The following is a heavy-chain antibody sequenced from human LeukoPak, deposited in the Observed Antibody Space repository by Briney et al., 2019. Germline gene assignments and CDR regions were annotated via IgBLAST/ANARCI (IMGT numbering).Heavy chain of an antibody. CDR2: INSRSSTI. Sequence: GGSLRLSCAASGFTFSTHDVNWVRQAPGKGLEWVSFINSRSSTIYYADSVKGRFTISRDNAKNSLYLQMNSLRAEDTAVYYCARGGSYFDYWGQGTLVTVSS. D-gene: IGHD1-26*01. V-gene: IGHV3-48*04. J-gene: IGHJ4*02. CDR1: GFTFSTHD. CDR3: ARGGSYFDY.